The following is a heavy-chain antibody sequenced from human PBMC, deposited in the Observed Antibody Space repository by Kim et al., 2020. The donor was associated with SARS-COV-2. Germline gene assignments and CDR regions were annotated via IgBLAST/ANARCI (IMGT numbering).Heavy chain of an antibody. CDR2: IYYSGST. CDR3: SRSAIWGYFDY. D-gene: IGHD3-16*01. V-gene: IGHV4-59*01. CDR1: GGSISSYY. Sequence: SETLSLTCTVSGGSISSYYWSWIRQPPGKGLEWIGYIYYSGSTNYNPSLKSRVTISVDTSKNQFSLKLSSVTAADTAVYYCSRSAIWGYFDYWGQGTLVTVSS. J-gene: IGHJ4*02.